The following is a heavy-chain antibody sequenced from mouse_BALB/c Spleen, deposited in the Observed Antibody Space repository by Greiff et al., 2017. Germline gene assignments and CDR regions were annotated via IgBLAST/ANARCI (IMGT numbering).Heavy chain of an antibody. CDR3: ARDDDGYDY. Sequence: EVKLMESGGGLVQPGGSLRLSCATSGFAFTDYYMSWVRQPPGKALEWLGFIRNKANGYTTEYSASVKGRFTISRDNSQSILYLQMNTLRAEDSATYYCARDDDGYDYWGQGTTLTVSS. J-gene: IGHJ2*01. D-gene: IGHD2-3*01. V-gene: IGHV7-3*02. CDR2: IRNKANGYTT. CDR1: GFAFTDYY.